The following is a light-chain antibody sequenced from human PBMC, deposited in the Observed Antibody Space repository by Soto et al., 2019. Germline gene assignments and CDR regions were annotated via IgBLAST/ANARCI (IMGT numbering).Light chain of an antibody. Sequence: QSALTQPASVSGSPGQSITISCTGTSSDVGGYSYVSWYQQHPGKAPKLMIYEVSNRPSGVSNRFSGSKSGNTASLTSSGLQAEEEADYYCSSYAGSTTLLFGGGTKLTVL. J-gene: IGLJ3*02. CDR2: EVS. CDR1: SSDVGGYSY. CDR3: SSYAGSTTLL. V-gene: IGLV2-14*01.